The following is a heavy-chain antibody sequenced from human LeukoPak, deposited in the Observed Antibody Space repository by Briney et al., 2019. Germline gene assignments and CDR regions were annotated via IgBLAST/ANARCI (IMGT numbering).Heavy chain of an antibody. Sequence: PGGSLRLSCAASGFTFSRYAMSGVRQAPGRGLEWVSAISGSGGSTYYADSVKGRFTISRDNSKNTLYLQMYSLRAEDTAVYYCAKDPSSGRHWGQGTLVSVSS. D-gene: IGHD6-19*01. V-gene: IGHV3-23*01. CDR2: ISGSGGST. J-gene: IGHJ4*02. CDR1: GFTFSRYA. CDR3: AKDPSSGRH.